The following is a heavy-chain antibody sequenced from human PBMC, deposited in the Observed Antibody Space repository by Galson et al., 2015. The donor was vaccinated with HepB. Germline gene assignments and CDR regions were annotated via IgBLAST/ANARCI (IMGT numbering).Heavy chain of an antibody. CDR3: AREADYGKYFDY. V-gene: IGHV3-11*01. CDR1: GFSFSDYY. J-gene: IGHJ4*02. Sequence: SLRLSCAASGFSFSDYYMSWIRQAPGKGLEWISYISSIANTIYYADSVKGRFTISRDNAKNSLSLQMSSLRAEDTAVYYCAREADYGKYFDYWGQGTLVTVSA. CDR2: ISSIANTI. D-gene: IGHD4-17*01.